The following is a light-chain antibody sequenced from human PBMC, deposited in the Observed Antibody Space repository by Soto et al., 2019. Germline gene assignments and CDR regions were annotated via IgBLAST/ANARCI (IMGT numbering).Light chain of an antibody. Sequence: EIVMTQSPATLSLSPGERATLSCSASQSVSSNVAWYQQIPGQTPRLLIYGASTRATGIPVRFSGSGSGTEFTLTISSLQSEDFAVYHCHQYDDGPYTFGQGTK. J-gene: IGKJ2*01. CDR1: QSVSSN. V-gene: IGKV3-15*01. CDR3: HQYDDGPYT. CDR2: GAS.